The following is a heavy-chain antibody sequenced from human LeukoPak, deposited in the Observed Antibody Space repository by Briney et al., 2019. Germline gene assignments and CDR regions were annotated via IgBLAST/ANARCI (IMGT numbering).Heavy chain of an antibody. CDR2: INPNSGGT. CDR1: GYTFTGYY. D-gene: IGHD2-15*01. CDR3: ARDIGMCSGGSCYSGYYDSSGYYPLYFDY. Sequence: ASVKVSCKASGYTFTGYYMHWVRQAPAQGREWMGWINPNSGGTNYAQKFQSRVTMTRDTSISTAYMELSRLRSDDTAVYYCARDIGMCSGGSCYSGYYDSSGYYPLYFDYWGQGTLVTVSS. J-gene: IGHJ4*02. V-gene: IGHV1-2*02.